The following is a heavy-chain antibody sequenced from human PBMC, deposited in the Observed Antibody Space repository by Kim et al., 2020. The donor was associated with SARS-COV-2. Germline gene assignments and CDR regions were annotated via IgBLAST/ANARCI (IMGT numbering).Heavy chain of an antibody. J-gene: IGHJ4*02. Sequence: SETLSLTCAVYGGSFSGYYWSWIRQPPGKGLEWIGEINHSGSTNYNPSLKSRVTISVDTSKNQFSLKLSSVTAADTAVYYCARGRRAVGPRGHGYYFDYWGQGTLVTVSS. D-gene: IGHD6-19*01. CDR2: INHSGST. V-gene: IGHV4-34*01. CDR3: ARGRRAVGPRGHGYYFDY. CDR1: GGSFSGYY.